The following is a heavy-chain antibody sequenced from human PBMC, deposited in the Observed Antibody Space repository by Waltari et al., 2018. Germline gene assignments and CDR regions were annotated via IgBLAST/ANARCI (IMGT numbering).Heavy chain of an antibody. D-gene: IGHD3-10*01. CDR3: ARGGVQGVIIDDNWFDP. CDR1: GYIFTGYY. Sequence: QVQLVQSGAEVKKPGASVKVSCKASGYIFTGYYIHWVRQAPGQGLQWMGWINPKGGGTYEAQKFQGRVTMTRDTSISTAYMELISLRSDDTAVYYCARGGVQGVIIDDNWFDPWGQGTLVTVSS. CDR2: INPKGGGT. V-gene: IGHV1-2*02. J-gene: IGHJ5*02.